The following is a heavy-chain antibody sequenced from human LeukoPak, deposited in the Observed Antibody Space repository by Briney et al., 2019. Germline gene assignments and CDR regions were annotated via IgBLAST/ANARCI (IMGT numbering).Heavy chain of an antibody. CDR1: GFTFSSYS. CDR2: ISSSSSYI. Sequence: GGSLRLSCAASGFTFSSYSMNWVRQAPGKGLEWVSSISSSSSYIYYADSVKGRFTISRDNSKNTLYLQMNSLRAEDTAVYYCAKDSSIAAPFYWGQGTLVTVSS. D-gene: IGHD6-6*01. CDR3: AKDSSIAAPFY. V-gene: IGHV3-21*04. J-gene: IGHJ4*02.